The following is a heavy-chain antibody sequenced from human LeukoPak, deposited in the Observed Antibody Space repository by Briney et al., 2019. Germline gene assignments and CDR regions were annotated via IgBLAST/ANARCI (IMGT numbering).Heavy chain of an antibody. Sequence: ASVKVSCKASGYTFTGYYMHWVRQAPGQGLEWMGWINPNSGGTNYAQKFQGWVTMTRDTSISTAYMELSRLRSDDTAVYYCARDLRKQQLVRGSDYWGQGTLVTVSS. J-gene: IGHJ4*02. D-gene: IGHD6-13*01. CDR3: ARDLRKQQLVRGSDY. CDR2: INPNSGGT. CDR1: GYTFTGYY. V-gene: IGHV1-2*04.